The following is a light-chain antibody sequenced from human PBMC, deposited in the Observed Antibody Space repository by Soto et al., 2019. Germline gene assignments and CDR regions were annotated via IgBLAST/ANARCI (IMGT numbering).Light chain of an antibody. V-gene: IGKV3-15*01. CDR1: QSVSSIY. CDR2: GAS. J-gene: IGKJ5*01. Sequence: EIVLTQSPGTLSLSPGERATLSCRASQSVSSIYLAWYQQKPGQAPRLLIYGASTRATGIPARFSGSGSGTEFTLTISSLQSEDFAVYYCQQYNNWITFGQGTRLEIK. CDR3: QQYNNWIT.